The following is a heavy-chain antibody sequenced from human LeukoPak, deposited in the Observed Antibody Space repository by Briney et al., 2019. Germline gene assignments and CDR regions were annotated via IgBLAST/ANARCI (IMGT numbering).Heavy chain of an antibody. J-gene: IGHJ3*02. CDR1: GGSISSSSYY. Sequence: PSETLSLTCTVSGGSISSSSYYWGWIRQPPGKGLEWIGSIYYSGSTYYNPSLKSRVTISVDTSKNQFSLKLSSVTAADTAVYYCASAYCGGDCYGRGDAFDIWGQGTMVTVSS. CDR2: IYYSGST. V-gene: IGHV4-39*01. CDR3: ASAYCGGDCYGRGDAFDI. D-gene: IGHD2-21*02.